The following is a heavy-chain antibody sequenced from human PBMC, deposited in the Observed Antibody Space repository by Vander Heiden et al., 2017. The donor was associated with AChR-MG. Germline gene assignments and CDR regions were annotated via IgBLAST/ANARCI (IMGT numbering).Heavy chain of an antibody. CDR2: ISGSGGST. CDR3: AKGSAAVRPYYFDY. Sequence: EVQLLESGGGLVQPGGSLRPSCAASGFTFGTYAMSWVRQAPGKGLEWFSAISGSGGSTYYADPVKGRFTISRDNSKNTLSLQMNSLRAEDTAVYYCAKGSAAVRPYYFDYWGQGTLVAVSS. V-gene: IGHV3-23*01. CDR1: GFTFGTYA. J-gene: IGHJ4*02. D-gene: IGHD6-25*01.